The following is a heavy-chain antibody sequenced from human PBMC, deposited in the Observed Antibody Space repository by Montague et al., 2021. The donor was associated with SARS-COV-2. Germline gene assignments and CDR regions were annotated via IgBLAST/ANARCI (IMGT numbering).Heavy chain of an antibody. Sequence: SETLSLTCTVSHFSITSYYWSWIRQPPGKRLEWIGNIYHNGNTNYNSSLKSRVTMSADTSKNQFSLRVTSVTAADTAMYYCARLGLLPYYFDVWGRGALVTVSS. CDR2: IYHNGNT. CDR3: ARLGLLPYYFDV. D-gene: IGHD3/OR15-3a*01. J-gene: IGHJ2*01. CDR1: HFSITSYY. V-gene: IGHV4-59*08.